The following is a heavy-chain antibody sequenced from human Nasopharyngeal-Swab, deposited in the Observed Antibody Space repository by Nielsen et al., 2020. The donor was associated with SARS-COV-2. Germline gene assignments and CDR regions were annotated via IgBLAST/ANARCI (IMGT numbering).Heavy chain of an antibody. CDR3: AGRDCSGTRCYAYAPSNAGVYQYYHMDF. V-gene: IGHV3-15*01. CDR1: GFTFSSAW. D-gene: IGHD2-2*01. J-gene: IGHJ6*03. Sequence: GESLKISCAVSGFTFSSAWMSWVRQAPGKGLEWVGRIKRKADGSTTDYALPVKGRFSISRDDSKNMVFLQMDNMKTEDTGIYYCAGRDCSGTRCYAYAPSNAGVYQYYHMDFWGKGTTVTVSS. CDR2: IKRKADGSTT.